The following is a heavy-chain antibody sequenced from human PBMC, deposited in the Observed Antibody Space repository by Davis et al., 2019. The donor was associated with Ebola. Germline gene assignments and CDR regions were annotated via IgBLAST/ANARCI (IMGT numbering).Heavy chain of an antibody. Sequence: GGSLRLSCAASGFTFSSYAMTWVRQAPGKGLEWVSAVSESGGSTFYADSVKGRFTISRDNSKNTLYLQMHSLRAEDTAVYYCGKVPVKRIIGTAGAYWGQGTLVTVSS. CDR3: GKVPVKRIIGTAGAY. CDR1: GFTFSSYA. D-gene: IGHD1-20*01. J-gene: IGHJ4*02. V-gene: IGHV3-23*01. CDR2: VSESGGST.